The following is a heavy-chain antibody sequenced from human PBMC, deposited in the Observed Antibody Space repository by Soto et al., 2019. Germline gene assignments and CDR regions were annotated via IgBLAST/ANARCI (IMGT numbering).Heavy chain of an antibody. Sequence: PGGSLRLSCAASGFTFTNYGMSWVRQAPGKGLEWVSSISRSSTYIYYADSVKGRFTISRDNAENSLYLQMNSLRDEDTAVYYCARAWFGEFPYSYAMDVWGQGTTVTVSS. V-gene: IGHV3-21*01. CDR2: ISRSSTYI. CDR1: GFTFTNYG. D-gene: IGHD3-10*01. J-gene: IGHJ6*02. CDR3: ARAWFGEFPYSYAMDV.